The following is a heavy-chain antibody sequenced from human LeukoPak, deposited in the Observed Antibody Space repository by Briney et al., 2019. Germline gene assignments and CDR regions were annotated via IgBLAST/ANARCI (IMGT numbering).Heavy chain of an antibody. D-gene: IGHD6-13*01. Sequence: SVKVSFTGSGYSFTSYGISWVRQAPGQGLEWMGWISANNGNTNNEQKLQVRGTMTTNPSTSTAYMELRSLRSDDTAVYYCARNTGIAAAGATDVWGQGTTVTVSS. CDR2: ISANNGNT. V-gene: IGHV1-18*01. J-gene: IGHJ6*02. CDR1: GYSFTSYG. CDR3: ARNTGIAAAGATDV.